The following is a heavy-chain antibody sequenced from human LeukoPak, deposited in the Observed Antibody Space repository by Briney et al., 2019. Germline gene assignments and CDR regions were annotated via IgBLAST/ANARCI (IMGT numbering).Heavy chain of an antibody. CDR2: ISSSSSTI. V-gene: IGHV3-48*04. Sequence: GGSLRLSCAASGFTFSSYSMNWVRQAPGKGLEWVSYISSSSSTIYYADSVKGRFTISRDNAKNSLYLQMNSLRAEDTAVYYCARDLDYVFDHWGQGTLVTVSS. J-gene: IGHJ4*02. CDR1: GFTFSSYS. D-gene: IGHD3/OR15-3a*01. CDR3: ARDLDYVFDH.